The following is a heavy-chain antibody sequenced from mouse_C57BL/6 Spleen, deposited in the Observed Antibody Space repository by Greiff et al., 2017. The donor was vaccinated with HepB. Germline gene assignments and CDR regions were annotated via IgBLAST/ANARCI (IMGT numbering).Heavy chain of an antibody. V-gene: IGHV3-6*01. CDR1: GYSITSGYY. CDR2: ISYDGSN. Sequence: EVQLQESGPGLVKPSQSLSLTCSVTGYSITSGYYWNWIRQFPGNKLEWMGYISYDGSNNYNPSLKNRISITRDTSKNQFFLKLNSVTTEDTATYYCAREGITTVRFDYWGQGTTLTVSS. D-gene: IGHD1-1*01. CDR3: AREGITTVRFDY. J-gene: IGHJ2*01.